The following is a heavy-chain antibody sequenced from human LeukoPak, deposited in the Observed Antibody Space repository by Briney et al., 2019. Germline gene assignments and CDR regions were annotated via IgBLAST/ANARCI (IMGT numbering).Heavy chain of an antibody. J-gene: IGHJ4*02. CDR3: AGRCSSTSCYDIELYY. Sequence: PGGSLRLSCAASGFTFSSYSMNWVRQAPGKGLEWVSSISSSSSYIYYADSVKGRFTISRDNAKNSLYLQMNSLRPEDTAVYYCAGRCSSTSCYDIELYYWDQGTLVTVSS. D-gene: IGHD2-2*01. CDR1: GFTFSSYS. CDR2: ISSSSSYI. V-gene: IGHV3-21*01.